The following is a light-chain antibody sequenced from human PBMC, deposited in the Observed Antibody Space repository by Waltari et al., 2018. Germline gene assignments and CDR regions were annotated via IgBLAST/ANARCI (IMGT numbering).Light chain of an antibody. Sequence: EIVMTQSPVPLSVSPGERATLSCRASQSVSSNLAWYQQKPGQAPRLLIYGASTRATGIPARFSGSGSGTEFTLTISSLQSEDFAVYYCQQYNNWPLTFGGGTKVEIK. V-gene: IGKV3-15*01. CDR2: GAS. J-gene: IGKJ4*01. CDR3: QQYNNWPLT. CDR1: QSVSSN.